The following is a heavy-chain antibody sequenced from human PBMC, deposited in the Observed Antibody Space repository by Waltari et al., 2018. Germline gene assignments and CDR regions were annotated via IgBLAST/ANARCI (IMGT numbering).Heavy chain of an antibody. D-gene: IGHD3-9*01. Sequence: QVQLQESGPGLVKPSQTLSLTCTVSGGSISSGSYYWSWIRQPAGKGLEWIGRVYTIGSTNYNPSLKSRVTISVDTSKNQFSLKLSSATAADTAVYYCARDGLSGYYFDNWGQGTLVTVSS. V-gene: IGHV4-61*02. CDR3: ARDGLSGYYFDN. CDR1: GGSISSGSYY. CDR2: VYTIGST. J-gene: IGHJ4*02.